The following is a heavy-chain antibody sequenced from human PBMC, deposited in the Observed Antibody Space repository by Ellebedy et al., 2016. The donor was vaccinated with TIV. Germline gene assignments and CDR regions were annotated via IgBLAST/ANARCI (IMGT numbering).Heavy chain of an antibody. CDR1: GFTFSSYW. D-gene: IGHD2-21*01. V-gene: IGHV3-23*01. CDR3: AKAQYEDIVVVNAISGGFDY. Sequence: GGSLRLSCAASGFTFSSYWMSWVRQAPGKGLEWVSAVSGSGDTTYYADSVKGRFTISRDNSKNTLYVQMNSLRAEDAAVYYCAKAQYEDIVVVNAISGGFDYWGQGTLVTVSS. J-gene: IGHJ4*02. CDR2: VSGSGDTT.